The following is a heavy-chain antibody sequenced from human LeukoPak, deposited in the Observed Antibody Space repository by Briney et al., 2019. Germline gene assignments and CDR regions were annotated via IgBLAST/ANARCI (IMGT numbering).Heavy chain of an antibody. V-gene: IGHV3-53*01. Sequence: GSLRLSCAASGFTVSDNYMAWVRQAPGKGLEWVSTIYGGGSTYYADSVKGRFTISRDNSQNTLYLRMNNLRAEDTAVYYCATWPGVWYGEDSWGQGTLVTVSS. CDR1: GFTVSDNY. CDR3: ATWPGVWYGEDS. CDR2: IYGGGST. J-gene: IGHJ4*02. D-gene: IGHD3-10*01.